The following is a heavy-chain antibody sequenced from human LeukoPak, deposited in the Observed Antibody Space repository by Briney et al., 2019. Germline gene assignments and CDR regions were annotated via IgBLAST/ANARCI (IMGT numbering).Heavy chain of an antibody. J-gene: IGHJ4*02. D-gene: IGHD5-24*01. V-gene: IGHV3-48*01. CDR3: ARRSRDGYNSFDY. CDR1: GFTFSSYS. Sequence: GGSPRLSCAASGFTFSSYSMNWVRQAPGKGLEWVSYISSSSSTIYYADSVKGRFTISRDNAKNSLYLQMNSLRAEDTAVYYCARRSRDGYNSFDYWGQGTLVTVSS. CDR2: ISSSSSTI.